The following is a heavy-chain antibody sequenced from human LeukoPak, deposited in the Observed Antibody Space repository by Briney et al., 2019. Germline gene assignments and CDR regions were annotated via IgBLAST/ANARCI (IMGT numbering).Heavy chain of an antibody. J-gene: IGHJ4*02. D-gene: IGHD3-10*01. CDR3: ASVYGSGSQGVFDY. CDR1: GFTFSSYE. V-gene: IGHV3-48*03. Sequence: GGSLRLSCAASGFTFSSYEMNWVRQAPGKGLEWVSYISSSGSTIYYADSVKGRFTISRDSAKNSLYLQMNSLRAEDTAVYYCASVYGSGSQGVFDYWGQGTLVTVSS. CDR2: ISSSGSTI.